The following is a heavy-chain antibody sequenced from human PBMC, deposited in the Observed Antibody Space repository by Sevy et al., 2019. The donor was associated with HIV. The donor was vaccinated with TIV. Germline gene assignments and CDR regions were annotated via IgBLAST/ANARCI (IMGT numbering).Heavy chain of an antibody. D-gene: IGHD3-22*01. V-gene: IGHV3-11*01. CDR3: ATSAQPYYYDSSGYYYGFDY. CDR2: ISSSGSTI. CDR1: GFTFSDYY. Sequence: GGSLRLSCAASGFTFSDYYMSWIRQAPGKGLEWVSYISSSGSTIYYAASVKGRFTISRDNAKNSLYLQMNSLRAEDTAVYYCATSAQPYYYDSSGYYYGFDYWGQGTLVTVSS. J-gene: IGHJ4*02.